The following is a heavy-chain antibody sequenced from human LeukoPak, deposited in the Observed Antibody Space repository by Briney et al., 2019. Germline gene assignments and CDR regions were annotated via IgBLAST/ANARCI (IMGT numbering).Heavy chain of an antibody. Sequence: SETLSLTCTVSGGSFSSYYWSWIRQPPGKGLEWIGYIYYSGSTNYNPSLKSRVTISVDTSKNQFSLKLSSVTAADTAVYYCARGIVLRYFDWLSGFDYWGQGTLVTVSS. CDR1: GGSFSSYY. J-gene: IGHJ4*02. V-gene: IGHV4-59*01. CDR2: IYYSGST. D-gene: IGHD3-9*01. CDR3: ARGIVLRYFDWLSGFDY.